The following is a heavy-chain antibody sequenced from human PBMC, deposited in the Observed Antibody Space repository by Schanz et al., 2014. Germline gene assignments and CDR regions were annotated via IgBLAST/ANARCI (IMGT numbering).Heavy chain of an antibody. J-gene: IGHJ6*02. CDR3: ARPLGANYYYYGLDV. CDR1: GFTFSSYW. V-gene: IGHV3-74*02. Sequence: VQLVESGGGVVHPGGSLRLSCAASGFTFSSYWMHWVRQAPGKGLVWVSRIQSDGSTTIYADSVKGRFTISRDNAKNTLYLQMNSLRAEDTAVYYCARPLGANYYYYGLDVWGQGTTVTVSS. CDR2: IQSDGSTT.